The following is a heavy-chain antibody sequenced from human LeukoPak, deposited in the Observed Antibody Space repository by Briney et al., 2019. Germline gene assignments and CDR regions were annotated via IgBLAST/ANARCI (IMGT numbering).Heavy chain of an antibody. CDR2: IYSGGST. Sequence: PGRSLRLSCAASGFTVSSNYMSWVRQAPGKGLEWVSIIYSGGSTYYADSVRGRFTISRDNSKNTLYLQMNSLRAEDTAVYYCARGLAGGSGNYFYFDYWGQGTLVTVSS. V-gene: IGHV3-53*01. D-gene: IGHD3-10*01. J-gene: IGHJ4*02. CDR3: ARGLAGGSGNYFYFDY. CDR1: GFTVSSNY.